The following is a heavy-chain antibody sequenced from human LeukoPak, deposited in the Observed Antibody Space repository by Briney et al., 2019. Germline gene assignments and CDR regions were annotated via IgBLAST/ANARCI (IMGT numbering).Heavy chain of an antibody. J-gene: IGHJ5*02. V-gene: IGHV1-24*01. Sequence: GASVKVPCKVSGYTLTELSMHWVRQAPGKGLEWMGGFDPEDGETIYAQKFQGRVTMTEDTSTDTAYMELSSLRSEDTAVYYCATPPPDSDFWSGYSNWFDPWGQGTLVTVSS. CDR1: GYTLTELS. CDR2: FDPEDGET. CDR3: ATPPPDSDFWSGYSNWFDP. D-gene: IGHD3-3*01.